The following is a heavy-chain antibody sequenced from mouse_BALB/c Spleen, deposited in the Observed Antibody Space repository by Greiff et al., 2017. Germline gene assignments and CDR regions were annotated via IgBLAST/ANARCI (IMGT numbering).Heavy chain of an antibody. CDR3: ASSPNGDRYYLDY. J-gene: IGHJ2*01. D-gene: IGHD4-1*01. Sequence: EVQLQQSGPGLVKPSQSLSLTCTATGFSITSDYAWNWIRQFPGNKLEWMGYISYSGSTSYNPSLKSRISITRDTSKNQFFLQLDSVTTEDTATYDCASSPNGDRYYLDYWGQGTTLTVSS. V-gene: IGHV3-2*02. CDR2: ISYSGST. CDR1: GFSITSDYA.